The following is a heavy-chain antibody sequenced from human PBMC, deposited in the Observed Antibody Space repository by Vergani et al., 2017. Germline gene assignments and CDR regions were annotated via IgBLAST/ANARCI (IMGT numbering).Heavy chain of an antibody. J-gene: IGHJ3*02. V-gene: IGHV3-23*04. CDR1: GFTVSSNY. CDR2: ISGSGGST. CDR3: AKDGRYYYGSGTNAFDI. Sequence: EVQLVESGGGLVQPGGSLRLSCAASGFTVSSNYMSWVRQAPGKGLEWVSAISGSGGSTYYADSVKGRFTISRDNAKNTLYLQMNSLRAEDTAVYYCAKDGRYYYGSGTNAFDIWGQGTMVTVSS. D-gene: IGHD3-10*01.